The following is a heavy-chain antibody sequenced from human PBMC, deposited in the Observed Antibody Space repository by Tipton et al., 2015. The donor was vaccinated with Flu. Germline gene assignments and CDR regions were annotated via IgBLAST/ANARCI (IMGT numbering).Heavy chain of an antibody. V-gene: IGHV1-8*03. D-gene: IGHD4-17*01. CDR1: GYTFPSYE. J-gene: IGHJ5*01. CDR3: ARGHEYADFNWFGA. Sequence: QLVQSGAEVKKPGASMKVSCKASGYTFPSYEVHWVRQASGQGLEWMGWMNPNSGDTAYAEKFQGRVTITSNTSESTAYMELRSLRSEDSAVYYCARGHEYADFNWFGAWGQGTPVTVSS. CDR2: MNPNSGDT.